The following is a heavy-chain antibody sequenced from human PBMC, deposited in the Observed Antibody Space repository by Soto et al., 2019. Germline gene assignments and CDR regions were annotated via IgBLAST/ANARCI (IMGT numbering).Heavy chain of an antibody. J-gene: IGHJ4*02. CDR2: ISWDGGST. V-gene: IGHV3-43*01. CDR1: GFTFDDYT. CDR3: AKATNYYDSSGYFDY. Sequence: EVQLVESGGVVVQPGGSLRLSCAASGFTFDDYTMHWVRQAPGKGLEWVSLISWDGGSTYYADSVKGRFTISRDNSKNSLYLQMNSLRTEDTALYYCAKATNYYDSSGYFDYWGQGTLVTVSS. D-gene: IGHD3-22*01.